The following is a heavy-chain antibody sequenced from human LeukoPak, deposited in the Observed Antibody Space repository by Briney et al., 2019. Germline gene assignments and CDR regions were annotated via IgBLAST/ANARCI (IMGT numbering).Heavy chain of an antibody. V-gene: IGHV3-66*01. CDR3: ARGLDLAGEVDY. J-gene: IGHJ4*02. CDR1: GFTVSSNY. D-gene: IGHD2-15*01. CDR2: IYSGGST. Sequence: GGSLRLSCAASGFTVSSNYMSWVRQAPGKGLEWVSVIYSGGSTYYADSVKGRFTISRDNSKNTLYLQMKSLRAEDTAVYYCARGLDLAGEVDYWGQGTLVTVSS.